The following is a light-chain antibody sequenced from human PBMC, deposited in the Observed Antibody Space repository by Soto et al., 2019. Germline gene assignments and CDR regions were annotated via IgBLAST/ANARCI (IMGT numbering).Light chain of an antibody. CDR1: QRGRSSY. CDR3: QQRNNWPIT. J-gene: IGKJ5*01. V-gene: IGKV3D-20*02. Sequence: EIVLTQSTGTLSLSPGERATLSCRATQRGRSSYLAWYQQKPGQAPRLLIYGASSRATGIPARFSGSGSGTDFTLTISGLEPADLGVYYCQQRNNWPITFGQGTRLEIK. CDR2: GAS.